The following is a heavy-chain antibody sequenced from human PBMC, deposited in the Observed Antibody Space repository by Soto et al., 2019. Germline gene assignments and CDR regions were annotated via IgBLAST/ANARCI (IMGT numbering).Heavy chain of an antibody. CDR3: ARDLGWAFDY. V-gene: IGHV4-61*05. CDR1: GGSISSSSYY. CDR2: IYYSGST. J-gene: IGHJ4*02. D-gene: IGHD6-19*01. Sequence: SETLSLTCTVSGGSISSSSYYWGWIRQPPGKGLEWIGYIYYSGSTYYNPSLKSRVTISRDNAKNSLYMELNNLRAEDTAVYYCARDLGWAFDYWGRGTLVTVSS.